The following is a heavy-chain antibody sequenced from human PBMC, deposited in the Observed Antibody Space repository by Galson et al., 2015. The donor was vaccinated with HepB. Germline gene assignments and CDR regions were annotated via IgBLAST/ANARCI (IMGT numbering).Heavy chain of an antibody. J-gene: IGHJ4*02. CDR2: INAGNGNT. V-gene: IGHV1-3*01. CDR3: ARAMTTVTTVGYYFDY. CDR1: GYTFTSYA. Sequence: SVKVSCKASGYTFTSYAMHWVRQAPGQRLEWMGWINAGNGNTKYSQKFQGRVTITRDTSASTAYMELSSLRSEDTAVYYCARAMTTVTTVGYYFDYWGQGTLVTVSS. D-gene: IGHD4-17*01.